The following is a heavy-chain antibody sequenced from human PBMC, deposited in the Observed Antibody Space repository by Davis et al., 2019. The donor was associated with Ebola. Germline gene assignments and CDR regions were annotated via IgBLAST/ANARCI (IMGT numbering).Heavy chain of an antibody. D-gene: IGHD6-19*01. Sequence: AASVKVSCKASRGTFRSYAISWLRQAPGQGLEWMGRIIPILGIANYAQKFQGRVTITADKSTSTAYMEVRSLRSDDTAVYYCARVPLLGSGWDYYFDYWGQGTLVTVSS. J-gene: IGHJ4*02. CDR3: ARVPLLGSGWDYYFDY. CDR1: RGTFRSYA. V-gene: IGHV1-69*10. CDR2: IIPILGIA.